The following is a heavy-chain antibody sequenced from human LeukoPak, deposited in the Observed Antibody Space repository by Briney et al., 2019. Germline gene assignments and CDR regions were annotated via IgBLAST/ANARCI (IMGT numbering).Heavy chain of an antibody. Sequence: PSETLSLTCTVSGGSISSYYWSWIRQPPGTGLEWIGYIYYSGSTNYNPSLKSRVTISVDTSKNQFSLKLSSVTAADTAVYYCARQGPRRYSSSWYYYASDIWGQGTMVTVSS. CDR2: IYYSGST. V-gene: IGHV4-59*08. J-gene: IGHJ3*02. CDR3: ARQGPRRYSSSWYYYASDI. CDR1: GGSISSYY. D-gene: IGHD6-13*01.